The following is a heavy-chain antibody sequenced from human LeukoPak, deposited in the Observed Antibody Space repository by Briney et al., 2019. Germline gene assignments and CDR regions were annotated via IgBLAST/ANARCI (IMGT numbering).Heavy chain of an antibody. V-gene: IGHV1-69*13. D-gene: IGHD2-2*01. J-gene: IGHJ3*02. CDR2: IIPIFGTA. Sequence: ASVKVSCKASGGTFSSYAISWVRQAPGQGLEWMGGIIPIFGTANYAQKFQGRVTITADESTSTAYMELSSLRSEDTAVYYCARDPDIVVVPAAMRDAFDIWGQGTMVTVSS. CDR1: GGTFSSYA. CDR3: ARDPDIVVVPAAMRDAFDI.